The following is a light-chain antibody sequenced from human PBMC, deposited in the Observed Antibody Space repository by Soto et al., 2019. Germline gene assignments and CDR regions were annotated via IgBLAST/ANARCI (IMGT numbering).Light chain of an antibody. CDR3: AAWDNTLNDVV. J-gene: IGLJ2*01. CDR2: DNN. CDR1: SSNIGRNA. Sequence: QAVVTQPPSASGTPGQGVTISCSGSSSNIGRNAVNWYLQLPGTAPKLLIYDNNQRPSGVPDGFSGSKSGTSASLAISGLQSEDEADYYCAAWDNTLNDVVFGGGTKLTVL. V-gene: IGLV1-44*01.